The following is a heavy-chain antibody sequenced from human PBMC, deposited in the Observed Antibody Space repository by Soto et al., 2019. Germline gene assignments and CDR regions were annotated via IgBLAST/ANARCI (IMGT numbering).Heavy chain of an antibody. V-gene: IGHV4-30-4*01. J-gene: IGHJ6*02. CDR1: GGSISSGDYY. D-gene: IGHD5-18*01. CDR2: IYYSGTT. CDR3: ARALIQLWPHYYYGMDV. Sequence: LSLTCTVSGGSISSGDYYWSWIRQPPGKGLEWIGYIYYSGTTYYNPSLKSRVTISVDTSKNQFSLKVNSVTAADTAVYYCARALIQLWPHYYYGMDVWGQGTTVTVSS.